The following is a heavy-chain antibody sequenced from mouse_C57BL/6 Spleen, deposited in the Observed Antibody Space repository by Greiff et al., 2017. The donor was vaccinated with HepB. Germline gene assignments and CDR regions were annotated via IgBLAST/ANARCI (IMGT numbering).Heavy chain of an antibody. CDR3: ASHYYGSRGDWYFDV. Sequence: EVQGVESGGGLVKPGGSLKLSCAASGFTFSSYAMSWVRQTPEKRLEWVATISDGGSYTYYPDNVKGRFTISRDNAKNNLYLQMSHLKSEDTAMYYCASHYYGSRGDWYFDVWGTGTTVTVSS. CDR2: ISDGGSYT. J-gene: IGHJ1*03. CDR1: GFTFSSYA. V-gene: IGHV5-4*01. D-gene: IGHD1-1*01.